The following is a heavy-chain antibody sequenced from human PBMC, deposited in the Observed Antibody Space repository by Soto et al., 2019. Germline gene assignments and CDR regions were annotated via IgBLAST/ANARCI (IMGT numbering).Heavy chain of an antibody. CDR3: ARGIYCGGDCYSPNYYYYMDV. CDR2: MNPNSGNT. D-gene: IGHD2-21*01. Sequence: ASVKVSCKASGYTFTSYDINWERQATGQGLEWMGWMNPNSGNTGYAQKFQGRVTMTRNTSISTAYMELSSLRSEDTAVYYCARGIYCGGDCYSPNYYYYMDVWGKGTTVTVSS. V-gene: IGHV1-8*01. CDR1: GYTFTSYD. J-gene: IGHJ6*03.